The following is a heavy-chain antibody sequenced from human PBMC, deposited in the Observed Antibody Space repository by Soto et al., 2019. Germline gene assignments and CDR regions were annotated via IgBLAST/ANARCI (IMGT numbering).Heavy chain of an antibody. CDR1: GFTFSSYG. CDR3: ARFIGGSGKYFFDC. D-gene: IGHD3-10*01. V-gene: IGHV3-23*01. J-gene: IGHJ4*02. CDR2: ISGSGGST. Sequence: EVQLLESGGGLAQPGGSLRLSCAASGFTFSSYGTSWVRQTPGKGLEWVSVISGSGGSTNYADSVKGRFTSSRDNSKNTLYLQMNSLRAEDTAVYYCARFIGGSGKYFFDCWGQGTLVTVSS.